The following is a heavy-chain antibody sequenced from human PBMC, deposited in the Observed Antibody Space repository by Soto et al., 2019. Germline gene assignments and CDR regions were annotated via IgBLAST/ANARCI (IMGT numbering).Heavy chain of an antibody. CDR2: IWYDGSNK. D-gene: IGHD3-16*01. J-gene: IGHJ6*04. CDR3: ARREKVVRMGGEYYYYGMDV. V-gene: IGHV3-33*01. CDR1: GFTFSSYG. Sequence: QVQLVESGGGVVQPGRSLRLSCAASGFTFSSYGMHWVRQAPGKGLEWVAVIWYDGSNKYYADSVKGRFTISRDNSKNTLYLQMNSLRAEDTAVYYCARREKVVRMGGEYYYYGMDVWGKGTTVTVSS.